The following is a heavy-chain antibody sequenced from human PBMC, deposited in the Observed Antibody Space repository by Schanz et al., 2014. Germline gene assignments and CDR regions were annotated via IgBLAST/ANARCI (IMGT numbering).Heavy chain of an antibody. CDR3: ARPPHDSSGYYPFDY. CDR1: GFTFSAYA. D-gene: IGHD3-22*01. CDR2: ISGSGGST. Sequence: EVQLLESGGGLVQPGGSLRLSCAASGFTFSAYAMTWVRQIPGKGLEWVSAISGSGGSTYYADSVKGRFTISRDNSKNTLYLQMSSLRADDTAVYYCARPPHDSSGYYPFDYWGQGTLVTVSS. V-gene: IGHV3-23*01. J-gene: IGHJ4*02.